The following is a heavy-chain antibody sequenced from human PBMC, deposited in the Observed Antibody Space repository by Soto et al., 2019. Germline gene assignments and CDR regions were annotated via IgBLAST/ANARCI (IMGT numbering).Heavy chain of an antibody. CDR3: AREVPYYDSSGYFSHFYGMDV. CDR1: GDSVSRNSAA. J-gene: IGHJ6*02. Sequence: SQTLSLTCAVSGDSVSRNSAAWSWIRQSPSRGLEWLGRTYYRSKWYNDYAVYVKSRISINPDTSKNQFSLQLNSVTPEDTAVYYCAREVPYYDSSGYFSHFYGMDVWGQGTTVTVS. D-gene: IGHD3-22*01. V-gene: IGHV6-1*01. CDR2: TYYRSKWYN.